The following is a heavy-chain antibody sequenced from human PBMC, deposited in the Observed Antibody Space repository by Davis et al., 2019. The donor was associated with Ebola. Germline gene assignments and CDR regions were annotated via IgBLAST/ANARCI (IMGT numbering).Heavy chain of an antibody. V-gene: IGHV4-34*01. CDR2: INHSRRT. CDR3: ARRPRRDGYNYNY. CDR1: GGPFSGYY. J-gene: IGHJ4*02. D-gene: IGHD5-24*01. Sequence: SETLSLTCAVYGGPFSGYYWSWIRQPPGKGLEWIGEINHSRRTNYNPSLQSRVTISVDTSKNQFSLKLSSVTAADTAVYYCARRPRRDGYNYNYWGQGTLVTVSS.